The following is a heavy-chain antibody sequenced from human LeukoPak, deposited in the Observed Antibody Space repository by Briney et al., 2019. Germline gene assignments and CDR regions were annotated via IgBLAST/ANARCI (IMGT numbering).Heavy chain of an antibody. CDR1: GGAFSSYA. CDR2: LIPMFRTP. V-gene: IGHV1-69*05. J-gene: IGHJ4*02. D-gene: IGHD1-1*01. CDR3: ARDSTGTTWQLDY. Sequence: GASVKVSCKAAGGAFSSYAFSWVRQAPGQGLEWRGGLIPMFRTPNYAQKFLGRVTITTDESTSTAYMELTSLGADDTAVYYCARDSTGTTWQLDYWGQGTLVTVSS.